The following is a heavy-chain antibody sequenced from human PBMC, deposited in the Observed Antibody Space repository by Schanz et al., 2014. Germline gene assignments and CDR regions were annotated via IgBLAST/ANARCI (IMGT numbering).Heavy chain of an antibody. CDR3: ARFHAYDTSGWWYVDY. Sequence: EGQLAESGGGLVQPGGSLRLSCAVSGFTVSSNHMRWVRQAPGKGLEWVSVIYSGSGAYYAVSVKDRFTVSRDNSKNTVYHQMYRLRADVTAEYSGARFHAYDTSGWWYVDYWGQGALVTVSS. V-gene: IGHV3-66*01. CDR2: IYSGSGA. D-gene: IGHD3-22*01. J-gene: IGHJ4*02. CDR1: GFTVSSNH.